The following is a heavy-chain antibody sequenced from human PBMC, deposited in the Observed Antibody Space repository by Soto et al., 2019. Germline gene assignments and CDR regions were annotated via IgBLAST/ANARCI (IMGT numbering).Heavy chain of an antibody. D-gene: IGHD6-19*01. CDR1: GGSISSSSYY. J-gene: IGHJ5*02. CDR2: IYYSGST. Sequence: PSETLSLTCTVSGGSISSSSYYWGWIRQPPGKGLEWIGSIYYSGSTYYNPSLKSRVTISVDTSKNQFSLKLSSVTAADTAVYYCARPVAVAGSNWFDPWGQGTLVTVSS. V-gene: IGHV4-39*01. CDR3: ARPVAVAGSNWFDP.